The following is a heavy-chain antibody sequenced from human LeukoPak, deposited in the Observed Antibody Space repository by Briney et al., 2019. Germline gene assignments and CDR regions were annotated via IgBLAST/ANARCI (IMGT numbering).Heavy chain of an antibody. CDR3: AKDAIVASGY. Sequence: GGSLRLSCAASGFTFSNYWMTWVRQAPGKGLEWVAVIKQDGSEKYYVDSVKGRFTISRDNSKNTLYLQMNSLRAEDTAVYYCAKDAIVASGYWGQGTLVTVSS. D-gene: IGHD5-12*01. J-gene: IGHJ4*02. CDR2: IKQDGSEK. V-gene: IGHV3-7*03. CDR1: GFTFSNYW.